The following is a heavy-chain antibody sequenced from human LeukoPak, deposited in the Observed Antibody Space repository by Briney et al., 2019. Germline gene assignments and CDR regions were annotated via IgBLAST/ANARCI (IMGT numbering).Heavy chain of an antibody. D-gene: IGHD6-13*01. J-gene: IGHJ4*02. CDR1: GGSISSSNW. CDR3: ARFPGSYSSSWYIY. V-gene: IGHV4-4*02. Sequence: KPSETLSLTCAVSGGSISSSNWWSWVRQPPGKGLEWIGEIYHSGSTNYNPSLKSRVTISVDKSKNQFSLKLSSVTAADTAVYYCARFPGSYSSSWYIYWGQGTLVTVSS. CDR2: IYHSGST.